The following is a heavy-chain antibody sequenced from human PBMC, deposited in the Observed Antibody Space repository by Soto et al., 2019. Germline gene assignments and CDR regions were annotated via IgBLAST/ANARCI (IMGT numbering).Heavy chain of an antibody. CDR2: IYYSGST. J-gene: IGHJ4*02. CDR3: ARLGSSFDY. Sequence: SETLSLTYTVSGGSISSSSYYWGWIRQPPGKGLEWIGSIYYSGSTYYNPSLKSRVTISVDTSKNQFSLKLSSVTAADTAVYYCARLGSSFDYWGQGTLVTVSS. D-gene: IGHD6-6*01. CDR1: GGSISSSSYY. V-gene: IGHV4-39*01.